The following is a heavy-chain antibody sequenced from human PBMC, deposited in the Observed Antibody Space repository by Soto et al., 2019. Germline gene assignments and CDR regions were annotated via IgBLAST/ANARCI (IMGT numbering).Heavy chain of an antibody. V-gene: IGHV4-39*07. CDR1: GGSISSSSYY. J-gene: IGHJ4*02. CDR2: IYYSGST. Sequence: SETLSLTCTVSGGSISSSSYYWGWIRQPPGKGLEWIGSIYYSGSTYYNPSLKSRVTISVDTSKNQFSLKLTSVTAAATAVYYCARGTAARPVDSWGQEPLVTV. CDR3: ARGTAARPVDS. D-gene: IGHD6-6*01.